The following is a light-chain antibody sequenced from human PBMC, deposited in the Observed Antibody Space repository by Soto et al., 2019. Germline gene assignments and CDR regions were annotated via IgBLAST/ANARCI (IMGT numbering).Light chain of an antibody. V-gene: IGKV3-15*01. Sequence: IVMTPSPATLSVSPGEIAALSGGASQSLRSDLAWYQQKPGQAPRLLIYGASTRATDIPARFSGSGSGTEFTLTVSSLQSGDLAVYYCQQYDNWPPTFGQGTRLEIK. J-gene: IGKJ5*01. CDR1: QSLRSD. CDR3: QQYDNWPPT. CDR2: GAS.